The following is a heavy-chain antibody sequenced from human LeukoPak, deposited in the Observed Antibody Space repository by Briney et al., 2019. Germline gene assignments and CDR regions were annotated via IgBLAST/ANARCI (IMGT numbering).Heavy chain of an antibody. CDR1: GFTFSSYW. J-gene: IGHJ4*02. V-gene: IGHV3-7*01. CDR3: ARDLYCSTTSCYAAGYFDY. D-gene: IGHD2-2*01. CDR2: IKQDGSEK. Sequence: PGGSLRLSCAASGFTFSSYWMSWVRQAPRKGLEWVANIKQDGSEKYYVDSVKGRFTISRDNAKNSLYLQMNSLRAEDTAVYYCARDLYCSTTSCYAAGYFDYWGQGTLVTVSS.